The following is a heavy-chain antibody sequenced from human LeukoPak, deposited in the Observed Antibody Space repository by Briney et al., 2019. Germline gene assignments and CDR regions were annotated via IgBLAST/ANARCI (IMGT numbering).Heavy chain of an antibody. J-gene: IGHJ3*02. V-gene: IGHV4-39*01. CDR3: PRQSRCGYSGYENAFDI. CDR1: AGSISSSSFY. Sequence: SETLSLTCTVGAGSISSSSFYWGWIRQPPGKGLEWIGRIYYSGSTYYNPSLKSRVTISVDTSKNQFSLKLSSVTAAATAVYYCPRQSRCGYSGYENAFDIWGQGTMVTVSS. D-gene: IGHD5-12*01. CDR2: IYYSGST.